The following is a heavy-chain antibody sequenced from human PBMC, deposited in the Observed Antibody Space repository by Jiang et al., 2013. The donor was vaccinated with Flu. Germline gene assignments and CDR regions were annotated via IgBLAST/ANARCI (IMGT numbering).Heavy chain of an antibody. CDR3: AKRGDNTGYYPNESFDV. D-gene: IGHD3-22*01. V-gene: IGHV3-23*01. CDR2: ISATADAT. J-gene: IGHJ3*01. CDR1: GFTFSIYA. Sequence: RLSCAASGFTFSIYAMNWVRQAPGKGLEWVSTISATADATYYTHSVKGRFTISRDNSKNTVYLQMSSLRVDDTAVYYCAKRGDNTGYYPNESFDVWGPGTMVTVSS.